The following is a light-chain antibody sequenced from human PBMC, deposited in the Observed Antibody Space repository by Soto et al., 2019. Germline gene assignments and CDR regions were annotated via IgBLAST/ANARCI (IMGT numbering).Light chain of an antibody. CDR1: ASDVGSFDY. CDR3: KSYTSRSTPGV. V-gene: IGLV2-14*03. CDR2: DVN. J-gene: IGLJ3*02. Sequence: QSALTQPASVSGSPGQSITISCTGSASDVGSFDYVSWYQQYPGKAPKLIIYDVNNRLSGVSDRFSGSKSGNTASLTISGLQAEDEADYYCKSYTSRSTPGVFGGGTQLTVL.